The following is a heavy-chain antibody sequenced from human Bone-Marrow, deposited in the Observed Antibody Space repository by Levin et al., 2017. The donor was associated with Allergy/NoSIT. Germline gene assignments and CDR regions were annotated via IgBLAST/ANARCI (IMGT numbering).Heavy chain of an antibody. CDR1: GGSFSGYY. Sequence: SETLSLTCAVYGGSFSGYYWSWIRQPPGKGLEWIGEINHSGSTNYNPSLKSRVTISVDTSKNQFSLKLSSVTAADTAVYYCARGNLLWFGDRVGYVYWGQGTLVTVSS. CDR3: ARGNLLWFGDRVGYVY. V-gene: IGHV4-34*01. J-gene: IGHJ4*02. CDR2: INHSGST. D-gene: IGHD3-10*01.